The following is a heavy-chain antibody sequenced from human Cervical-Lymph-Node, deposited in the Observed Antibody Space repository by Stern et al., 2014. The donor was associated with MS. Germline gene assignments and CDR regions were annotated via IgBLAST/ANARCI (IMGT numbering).Heavy chain of an antibody. Sequence: QVQLVESGAEVKKPGASVKVSCKASGYTFTNNYMHWVRQAPGQGLERMGIINLSGGTTKYAQKFQGRVTMTRDTSTTTVYMELSSLTSDDTAVYYCGGDDSDYRNHVLGMDVWGQGTTVTVSS. V-gene: IGHV1-46*03. D-gene: IGHD4-11*01. CDR3: GGDDSDYRNHVLGMDV. J-gene: IGHJ6*02. CDR1: GYTFTNNY. CDR2: INLSGGTT.